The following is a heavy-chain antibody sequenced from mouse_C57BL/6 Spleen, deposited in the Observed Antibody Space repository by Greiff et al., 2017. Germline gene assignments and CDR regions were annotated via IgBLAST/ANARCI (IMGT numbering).Heavy chain of an antibody. V-gene: IGHV1-54*01. CDR3: ARGCYAMDY. CDR1: GYAFTTYL. CDR2: INPGSGGT. Sequence: QVLVKQSGAELVRPGTSVKVSCKASGYAFTTYLIAWVKQRPGQGLEWIGVINPGSGGTNYNEKFKGKATLTADKSSSTAYMQLSSLTSEDSAVYFCARGCYAMDYWGQGTSVTVSS. J-gene: IGHJ4*01.